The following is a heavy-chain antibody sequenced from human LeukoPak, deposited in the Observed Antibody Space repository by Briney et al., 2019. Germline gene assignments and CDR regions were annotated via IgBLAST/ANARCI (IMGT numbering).Heavy chain of an antibody. CDR1: GDSVSNGNYY. J-gene: IGHJ4*02. CDR3: ARELSPYYFDY. V-gene: IGHV4-61*01. Sequence: PSETLSLTCTVSGDSVSNGNYYWSWLRQPPGKGLEWIGYIYYSGSTNYNPSLKSRVTISVDTSKNQFSLKLSSVTAADTAVYYCARELSPYYFDYWGQGTLVTVSS. CDR2: IYYSGST.